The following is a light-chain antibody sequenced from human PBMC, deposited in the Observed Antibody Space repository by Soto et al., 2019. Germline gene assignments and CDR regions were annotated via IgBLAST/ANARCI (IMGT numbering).Light chain of an antibody. CDR3: QQFGSSPLT. CDR1: QSVRSSY. CDR2: GAS. V-gene: IGKV3-20*01. Sequence: EILFTQSPGTLSLSPGERATLSCRASQSVRSSYLAWYQQKPGQAPRLLIYGASSRATGIPDRFSGSGSGTDFTLTINRLEPEGFAVYYCQQFGSSPLTFGGGTKVDIK. J-gene: IGKJ4*01.